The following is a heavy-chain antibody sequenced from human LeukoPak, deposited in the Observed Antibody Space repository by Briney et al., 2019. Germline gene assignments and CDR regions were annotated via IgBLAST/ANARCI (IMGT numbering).Heavy chain of an antibody. CDR1: GYTFTSYY. CDR2: INPSGGGT. J-gene: IGHJ4*02. CDR3: ARDRGELSPASYFDY. V-gene: IGHV1-46*01. D-gene: IGHD3-16*02. Sequence: ASVKVSCKASGYTFTSYYMHWVRQAPGQGLEWMGIINPSGGGTSYAQKFQGRVTMTRDMSTSTVYMELSSLRSEDTAVYYCARDRGELSPASYFDYWGQGTLVTVSS.